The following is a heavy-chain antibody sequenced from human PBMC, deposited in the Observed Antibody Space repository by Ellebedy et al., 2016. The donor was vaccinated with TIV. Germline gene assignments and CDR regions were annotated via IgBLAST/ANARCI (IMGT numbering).Heavy chain of an antibody. Sequence: GGSLRLSXAASGFIFSTYGMHWVRQAPGKGLEWVANIKQDGSESYYVDSVKGRFTISRDNAKKSLYLQMDSLRAEDTAVYYCARAPKAGTLDYWGQGTLVTVSS. D-gene: IGHD3/OR15-3a*01. J-gene: IGHJ4*02. CDR3: ARAPKAGTLDY. CDR2: IKQDGSES. V-gene: IGHV3-7*01. CDR1: GFIFSTYG.